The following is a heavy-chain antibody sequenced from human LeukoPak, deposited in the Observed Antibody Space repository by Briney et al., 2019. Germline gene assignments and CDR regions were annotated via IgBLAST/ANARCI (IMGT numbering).Heavy chain of an antibody. J-gene: IGHJ6*03. D-gene: IGHD2-8*01. CDR3: AKGRGHCIDGVCHNYYYMDV. CDR2: ISGSGGRT. Sequence: GGSLRLSCVASGFTFSSYAVTWVRQAPGKGLEWVSSISGSGGRTDYADSVKGRFTISRDISKNTLYLQMNSLGADDTAVYYCAKGRGHCIDGVCHNYYYMDVWGKGTTVTVS. V-gene: IGHV3-23*01. CDR1: GFTFSSYA.